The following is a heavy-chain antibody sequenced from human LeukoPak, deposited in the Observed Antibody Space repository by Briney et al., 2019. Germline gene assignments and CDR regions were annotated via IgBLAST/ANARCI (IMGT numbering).Heavy chain of an antibody. CDR3: AREASDYGSSGYFHN. D-gene: IGHD3-22*01. V-gene: IGHV4-34*01. CDR2: INHSGST. J-gene: IGHJ4*02. CDR1: GGSFSGYY. Sequence: SETLSLTCAIYGGSFSGYYWSWIRQPPGKGLEWIGEINHSGSTNYNPSLKSRVTISVDTSKNQFSLKLSSVTAADTAVYYCAREASDYGSSGYFHNWGQGTLVTVSS.